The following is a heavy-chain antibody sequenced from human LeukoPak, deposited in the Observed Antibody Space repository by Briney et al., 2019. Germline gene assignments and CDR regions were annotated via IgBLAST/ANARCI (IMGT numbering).Heavy chain of an antibody. J-gene: IGHJ6*02. Sequence: PSETLPLTCTVSGGSISSYYWSWIRQPPGKGLEWIGYIYYSGSTNYNPSLKSRVTISVDTSKNQFSLKLSSVTAADTAVYYCARQNLYYGMDVWGQGTTVTVSS. V-gene: IGHV4-59*08. CDR1: GGSISSYY. CDR3: ARQNLYYGMDV. CDR2: IYYSGST.